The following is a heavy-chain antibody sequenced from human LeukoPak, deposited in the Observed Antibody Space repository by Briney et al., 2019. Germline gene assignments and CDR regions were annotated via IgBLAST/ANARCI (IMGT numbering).Heavy chain of an antibody. V-gene: IGHV3-21*01. CDR1: GFTFSSYN. J-gene: IGHJ6*04. D-gene: IGHD3-10*02. CDR3: AELGITMIGGV. CDR2: ITSTSSYI. Sequence: GGSLRLSCAASGFTFSSYNMNWVRQAPGKGLEWVSSITSTSSYIYYADSVKGRFTISRDNAKNSLYLQMNSLRAEDTAVYYCAELGITMIGGVWGKGTTVTISS.